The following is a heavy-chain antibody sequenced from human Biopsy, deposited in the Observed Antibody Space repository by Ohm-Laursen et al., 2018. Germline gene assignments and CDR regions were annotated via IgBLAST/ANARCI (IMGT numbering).Heavy chain of an antibody. CDR1: GDTISTYY. Sequence: SETLSLTCTVSGDTISTYYWNWIGQTPGKGLEWIGYIHYTGHIRINPSLNSRATISVDTSKDQFSLKLSSLTAADTAIYYCARNRVDVVKVTTIGWNFDLWGRGTLVTVSS. CDR3: ARNRVDVVKVTTIGWNFDL. V-gene: IGHV4-59*08. J-gene: IGHJ2*01. D-gene: IGHD5-12*01. CDR2: IHYTGHI.